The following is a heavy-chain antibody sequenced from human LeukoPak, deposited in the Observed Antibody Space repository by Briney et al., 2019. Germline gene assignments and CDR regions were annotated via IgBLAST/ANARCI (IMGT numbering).Heavy chain of an antibody. CDR3: ARESRYYGSGTPLDY. CDR2: IKQDGSEK. D-gene: IGHD3-10*01. J-gene: IGHJ4*02. V-gene: IGHV3-7*03. CDR1: GFTFSSYW. Sequence: GGSLRLSCAVSGFTFSSYWMSWVRQAPGKGLEWVANIKQDGSEKYYVDSVKGRFTISRDNAKNSLYLQMNSLRAEDTAVYYCARESRYYGSGTPLDYWGQGTLVTVSS.